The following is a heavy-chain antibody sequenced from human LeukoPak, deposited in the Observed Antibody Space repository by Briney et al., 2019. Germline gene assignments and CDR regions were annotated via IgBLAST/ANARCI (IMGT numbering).Heavy chain of an antibody. J-gene: IGHJ6*02. V-gene: IGHV3-23*01. D-gene: IGHD6-13*01. Sequence: GGSLRLSCAASGFTFSSYAMSWVRQAPGKGLEWVSAISGSGGSTYYADSVKGRFTISRDNSKNTLYLQMNSLRAEDTAVYYCAKLPLPSGYSSSWYSGDYYYGMDVWGQGTTVTVSS. CDR3: AKLPLPSGYSSSWYSGDYYYGMDV. CDR2: ISGSGGST. CDR1: GFTFSSYA.